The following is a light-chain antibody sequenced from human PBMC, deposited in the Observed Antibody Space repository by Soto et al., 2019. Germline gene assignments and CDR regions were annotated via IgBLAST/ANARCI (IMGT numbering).Light chain of an antibody. Sequence: DIQLTQSPSLLSASIGDTVTITCRASHDISTFLAWYQQKPGKAPKLLIYEASTLQSGVPSRFSGSGSGTEFTLAISGLLPEDFEAYHCHPLYALPCTFGQGTRLEIK. V-gene: IGKV1-9*01. CDR1: HDISTF. CDR3: HPLYALPCT. J-gene: IGKJ5*01. CDR2: EAS.